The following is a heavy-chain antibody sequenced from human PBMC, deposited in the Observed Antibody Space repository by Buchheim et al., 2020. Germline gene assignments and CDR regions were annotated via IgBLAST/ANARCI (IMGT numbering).Heavy chain of an antibody. CDR2: IDPSDSYV. J-gene: IGHJ5*02. Sequence: EVQLVQSGAEVKKPGESLRISCKGSGYSFTSYWISWVRQMPGKGLEWMGSIDPSDSYVSYSPSFQGHVTISIDKLISPAYPQWSSLKASDIAMYYCARLSYDRSGSEITSYRWFDPWGQGTL. D-gene: IGHD3-22*01. CDR3: ARLSYDRSGSEITSYRWFDP. CDR1: GYSFTSYW. V-gene: IGHV5-10-1*01.